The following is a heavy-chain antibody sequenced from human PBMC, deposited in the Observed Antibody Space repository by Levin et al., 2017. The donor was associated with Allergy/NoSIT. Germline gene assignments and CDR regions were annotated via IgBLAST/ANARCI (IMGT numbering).Heavy chain of an antibody. CDR1: GGSISSYY. CDR3: ARDDYGDYYFDY. D-gene: IGHD4-17*01. Sequence: ESLKISCTVSGGSISSYYWSWIRQPPGKGLEWIGYIYYSGSTNYNPSLKSRVTISVDTSKNQFSLKLSSVTAADTAVYYCARDDYGDYYFDYWGQGTLVTVSS. CDR2: IYYSGST. J-gene: IGHJ4*02. V-gene: IGHV4-59*01.